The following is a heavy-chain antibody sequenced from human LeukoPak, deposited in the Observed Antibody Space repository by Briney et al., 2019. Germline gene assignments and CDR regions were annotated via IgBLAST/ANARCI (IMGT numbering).Heavy chain of an antibody. V-gene: IGHV3-74*03. D-gene: IGHD6-13*01. Sequence: GGSLRLSCVASGFAFNNHWVHWVRQVPGKGLVWISRINTDGTNRKYADVVKGRFTISRDNAKNTLYLHMSSLRAEDTAVYYCARRVDSSSWTNIDYWGQGTLVTVSS. CDR3: ARRVDSSSWTNIDY. CDR1: GFAFNNHW. J-gene: IGHJ4*02. CDR2: INTDGTNR.